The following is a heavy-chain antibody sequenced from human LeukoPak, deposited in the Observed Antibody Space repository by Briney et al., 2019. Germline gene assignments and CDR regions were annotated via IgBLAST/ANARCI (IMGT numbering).Heavy chain of an antibody. CDR3: AKDQSDYAGYYFDY. D-gene: IGHD4-17*01. V-gene: IGHV3-30*18. J-gene: IGHJ4*02. CDR1: RFTFTSYA. Sequence: GRSLRLSCVASRFTFTSYAMHWVRQAPGKGLEWVAIISYDGSNKFYADSVKGRFTISRDNSKNTLFLKMDSLRAEETAVYYCAKDQSDYAGYYFDYWGQGTLVNVSS. CDR2: ISYDGSNK.